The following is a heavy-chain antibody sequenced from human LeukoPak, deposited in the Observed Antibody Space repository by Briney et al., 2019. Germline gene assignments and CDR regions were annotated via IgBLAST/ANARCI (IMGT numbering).Heavy chain of an antibody. CDR1: GGSISSSSYY. Sequence: SETLSLTCTVSGGSISSSSYYWGWIRQPPGKGLEWIGSIYYSGSTYYNPSLKSRVTISVDTSKNQFSLKLSSVTAADTAVYYCARVRGSSGSYEYYHYMDVWGKGTTVTISS. CDR3: ARVRGSSGSYEYYHYMDV. CDR2: IYYSGST. D-gene: IGHD1-26*01. J-gene: IGHJ6*03. V-gene: IGHV4-39*07.